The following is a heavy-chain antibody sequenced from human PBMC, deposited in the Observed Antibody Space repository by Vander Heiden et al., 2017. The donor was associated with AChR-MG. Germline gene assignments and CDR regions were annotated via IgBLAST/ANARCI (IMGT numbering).Heavy chain of an antibody. CDR1: GFTVISYR. Sequence: EVQLVDSGGGLVQPGGPLRLSSAACGFTVISYRMNWVRQAAGKGLEWVSYISGRRRTIYYADSVKGRFTISRDNAKNSLYLKMNSLRDEDTAVYYCARAAHDYWGQGTLVTVSS. CDR3: ARAAHDY. J-gene: IGHJ4*02. CDR2: ISGRRRTI. V-gene: IGHV3-48*02.